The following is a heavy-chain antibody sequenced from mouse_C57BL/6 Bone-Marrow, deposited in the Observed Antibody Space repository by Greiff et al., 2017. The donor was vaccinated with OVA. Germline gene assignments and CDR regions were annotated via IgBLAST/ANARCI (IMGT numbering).Heavy chain of an antibody. CDR2: ISSGGSYN. Sequence: EVQVVESGGDLVKPGGSLKLSCAASGFTFSSYGMSWVRQTPDKRLEWVATISSGGSYNYYPDSVKGRFTISSDNAKNTLYLQMCRLKSEDTAIYYWSSQVTTVVARYAMAYWGQGTSVTVSS. J-gene: IGHJ4*01. D-gene: IGHD1-1*01. V-gene: IGHV5-6*01. CDR3: SSQVTTVVARYAMAY. CDR1: GFTFSSYG.